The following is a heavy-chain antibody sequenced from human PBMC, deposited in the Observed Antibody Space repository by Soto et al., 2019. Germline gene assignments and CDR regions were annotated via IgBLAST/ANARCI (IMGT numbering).Heavy chain of an antibody. Sequence: TLSLTCTVSGGSISSSSYYWGWIRQPPGKGLEWIGSIYYSGSTYYNPSLKSRVTISVDTSKNQFSLKLSSVTAADTAVYYCARLQSLCVDYWGQGTLVTVSS. CDR1: GGSISSSSYY. CDR3: ARLQSLCVDY. V-gene: IGHV4-39*01. CDR2: IYYSGST. D-gene: IGHD2-21*01. J-gene: IGHJ4*02.